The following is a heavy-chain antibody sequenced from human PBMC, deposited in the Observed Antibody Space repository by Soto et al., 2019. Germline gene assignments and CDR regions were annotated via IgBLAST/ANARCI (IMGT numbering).Heavy chain of an antibody. V-gene: IGHV3-21*01. CDR2: ISSSSSYI. Sequence: GGSLRLSCAPSGFTFSSYNMNWVRPAPGKGLEWVSSISSSSSYIYYADSVKGRFTISRDNAKNSLYLQMNSLRAEDTAVYYCARGGSYSTTTCDYWGQGTLVTVSS. J-gene: IGHJ4*02. CDR1: GFTFSSYN. D-gene: IGHD1-26*01. CDR3: ARGGSYSTTTCDY.